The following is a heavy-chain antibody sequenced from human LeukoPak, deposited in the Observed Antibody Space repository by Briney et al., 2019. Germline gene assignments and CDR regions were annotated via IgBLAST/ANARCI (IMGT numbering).Heavy chain of an antibody. CDR3: AKSTHYYDSSGLVDY. J-gene: IGHJ4*02. CDR2: ISGSGGST. V-gene: IGHV3-23*01. Sequence: GGSLRLSCAASGFTFSSYAMSWVRQAPGKGLEWVSAISGSGGSTYYADSVKGRFTISRDNSKNTLYLQMNSLRAEDTAVYYCAKSTHYYDSSGLVDYWGQGTLVTVSS. D-gene: IGHD3-22*01. CDR1: GFTFSSYA.